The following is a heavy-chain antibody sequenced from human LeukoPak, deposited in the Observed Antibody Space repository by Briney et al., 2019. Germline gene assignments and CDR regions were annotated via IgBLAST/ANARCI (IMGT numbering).Heavy chain of an antibody. CDR2: ISGSGGST. D-gene: IGHD3-10*01. CDR3: AKEVGAYYYGSGSYYVKYYGMDV. V-gene: IGHV3-23*01. CDR1: GFTFSSYA. Sequence: GGSLRLSCAASGFTFSSYAMSWVRQAEGKGLEWVSAISGSGGSTYYADSAKGRFTISRDNSKNTLHLQMNSLRAEDTAVYYCAKEVGAYYYGSGSYYVKYYGMDVWGKGTTVTVSS. J-gene: IGHJ6*04.